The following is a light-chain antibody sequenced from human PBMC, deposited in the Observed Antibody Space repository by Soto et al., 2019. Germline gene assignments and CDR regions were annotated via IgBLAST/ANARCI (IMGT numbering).Light chain of an antibody. V-gene: IGLV1-44*01. Sequence: QSVLAQPPSASETPGQTVSISCSVSNSNIASNTVNWYQHLPGTAPKLLIYYNNQRPSGVPDRFSGSKSGTSASLAISGLQSEDESDYYCAAWDDTLKRYVFGTGTKDTVL. CDR3: AAWDDTLKRYV. J-gene: IGLJ1*01. CDR2: YNN. CDR1: NSNIASNT.